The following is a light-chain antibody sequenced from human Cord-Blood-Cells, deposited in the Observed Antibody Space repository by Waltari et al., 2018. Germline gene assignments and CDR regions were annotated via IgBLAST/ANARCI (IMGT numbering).Light chain of an antibody. J-gene: IGLJ2*01. CDR2: DNK. CDR3: GTWDSSLSAVV. Sequence: QAVLTQPPSVSAAPGQQVTISCSGSSSNIANNYVSWYQQLPGTAPKLLIYDNKKRPSGIPDRCSGCKSGTSATLGITGLQTGDEADYYCGTWDSSLSAVVFGGGTKLTVL. V-gene: IGLV1-51*01. CDR1: SSNIANNY.